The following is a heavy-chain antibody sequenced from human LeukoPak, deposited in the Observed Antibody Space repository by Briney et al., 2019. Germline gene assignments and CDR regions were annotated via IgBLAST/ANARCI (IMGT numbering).Heavy chain of an antibody. J-gene: IGHJ4*02. CDR1: GFTFSTYS. CDR3: ARSLSVIRPNYFDS. D-gene: IGHD3-16*02. V-gene: IGHV3-48*02. CDR2: ISSRTTTI. Sequence: GGSLTLSCTASGFTFSTYSMNWVRQAPGKGLEWVSYISSRTTTIYYAASVKGRFTISRDGAKNSLYLQMNSLRDEDTAVYFCARSLSVIRPNYFDSWGQGTLVTVSS.